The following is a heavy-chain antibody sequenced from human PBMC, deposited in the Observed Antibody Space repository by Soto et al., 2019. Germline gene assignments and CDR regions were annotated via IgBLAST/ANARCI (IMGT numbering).Heavy chain of an antibody. CDR2: VHNSGST. J-gene: IGHJ6*02. V-gene: IGHV4-59*01. CDR3: ASVYNWNVFPPPPDYYYYGMDV. Sequence: PSETLSLTCTVSGGSISSYYWSWIRQPPGKGLEWIGCVHNSGSTNYNPSLKSRVTISLDRFENQFSLNLNSVTAADTAVYYCASVYNWNVFPPPPDYYYYGMDVWGQGTTVTVSS. D-gene: IGHD1-1*01. CDR1: GGSISSYY.